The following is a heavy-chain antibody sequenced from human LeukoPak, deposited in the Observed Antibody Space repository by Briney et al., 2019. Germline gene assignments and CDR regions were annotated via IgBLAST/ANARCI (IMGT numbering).Heavy chain of an antibody. CDR3: AREFRIVVVLVSSPHNWFDP. J-gene: IGHJ5*02. CDR2: IIPIFGTA. Sequence: SVKVSCKASGYSFTDYCIHWVRQAPGQGLEWMGGIIPIFGTANYAQKFQGRVTITADESTSTAYMELSSLRSEDTAVYYCAREFRIVVVLVSSPHNWFDPWGQGTLVTVSS. V-gene: IGHV1-69*13. D-gene: IGHD2-2*01. CDR1: GYSFTDYC.